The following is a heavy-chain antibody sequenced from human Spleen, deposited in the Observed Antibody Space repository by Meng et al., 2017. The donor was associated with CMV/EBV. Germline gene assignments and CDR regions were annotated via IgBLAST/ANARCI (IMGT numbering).Heavy chain of an antibody. J-gene: IGHJ4*02. V-gene: IGHV4-34*01. CDR2: IKHSGST. CDR3: ERPLGNTVAFDY. CDR1: GGSFSDYY. Sequence: QVQLQQWGAGLLKPSETLSLTCAVYGGSFSDYYWTWIRQPPGKGLEWIGEIKHSGSTNYNPSLKSRVTILVDTSKNQFSLRLSSVTAADTAVYYCERPLGNTVAFDYWGQGTLVTVSS. D-gene: IGHD2-8*02.